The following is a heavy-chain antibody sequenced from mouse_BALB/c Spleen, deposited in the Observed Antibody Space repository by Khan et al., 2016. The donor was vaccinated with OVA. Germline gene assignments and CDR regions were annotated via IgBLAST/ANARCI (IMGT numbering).Heavy chain of an antibody. CDR1: GYTFTDYV. J-gene: IGHJ3*01. D-gene: IGHD2-3*01. CDR3: ARGGYSVFAY. CDR2: IFPGGGSS. Sequence: QVQLQQSGPELVKPGASVKMSCKASGYTFTDYVINWVKQRTGQGLEWIGDIFPGGGSSYYNEKFKGKAKLTADKSSNTAYMQISSLTFEDSAVYCGARGGYSVFAYWGQGTLVTVSA. V-gene: IGHV1-77*01.